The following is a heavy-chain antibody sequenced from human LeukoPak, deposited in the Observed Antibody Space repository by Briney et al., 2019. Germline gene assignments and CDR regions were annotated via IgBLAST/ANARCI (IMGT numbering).Heavy chain of an antibody. CDR3: ARTVVDAFDI. D-gene: IGHD4-23*01. CDR2: IYYSGSI. J-gene: IGHJ3*02. CDR1: GGSISSSSYY. Sequence: PSETLSLTCTVSGGSISSSSYYWGWIRQPPGKGLEWIGSIYYSGSIYYNPSLKRRVTISVDTSKNQVSLKLSSVTAADTAVYYCARTVVDAFDIWGQGTMVTVSS. V-gene: IGHV4-39*01.